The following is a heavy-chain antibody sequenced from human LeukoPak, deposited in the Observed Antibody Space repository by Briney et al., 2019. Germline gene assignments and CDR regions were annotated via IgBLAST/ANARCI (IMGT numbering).Heavy chain of an antibody. D-gene: IGHD5-24*01. CDR2: IRYDGGNK. Sequence: GGSLRLSCAASGFSFSTYAMHWVRQAPGKGLEWVAFIRYDGGNKYYVDSVKGRFTTSRDNSKNTLYLQMNSLRPEDTAVYYCAKDGPRRDGYNDHWGQGTLVTVSS. CDR1: GFSFSTYA. J-gene: IGHJ4*02. V-gene: IGHV3-30*02. CDR3: AKDGPRRDGYNDH.